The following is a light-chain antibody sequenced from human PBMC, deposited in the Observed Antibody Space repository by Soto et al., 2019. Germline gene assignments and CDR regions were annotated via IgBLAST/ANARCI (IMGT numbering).Light chain of an antibody. CDR2: EGS. CDR3: CSYAGNSLYV. CDR1: SSDVGSYNL. V-gene: IGLV2-23*01. J-gene: IGLJ1*01. Sequence: QSVLTQPASVSVSPGQSITISCTGTSSDVGSYNLVSWYQQHPGKAPKLMIYEGSKRPSGVSNRFSGSKSGNTASLTISGLQAEDEADYYCCSYAGNSLYVFGTGTKVTVL.